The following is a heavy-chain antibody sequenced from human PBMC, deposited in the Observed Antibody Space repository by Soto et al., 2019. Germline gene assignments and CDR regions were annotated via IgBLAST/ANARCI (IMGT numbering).Heavy chain of an antibody. CDR2: SRNKAKSYST. J-gene: IGHJ4*02. Sequence: EVQLVESGGGLVQPGESLTLSGAVSGITFSDHYMEWVRQAPGKGLEWVARSRNKAKSYSTDFAASVKGRFTISRDESKNSLYLQMNSLKTEDTAVYYCSILEGAWGQGTLVTVSS. D-gene: IGHD1-26*01. V-gene: IGHV3-72*01. CDR3: SILEGA. CDR1: GITFSDHY.